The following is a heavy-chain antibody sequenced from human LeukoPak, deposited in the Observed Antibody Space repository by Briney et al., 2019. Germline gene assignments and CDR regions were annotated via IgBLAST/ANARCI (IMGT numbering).Heavy chain of an antibody. Sequence: SSETLSLTCTVSGGSISSYYWSWIRQPPGKGLEWIGYIYYSGSTNYNPSLKSRVTISVDTSKNQFSLKLSSVTAADTAVYYCARGWNYYYYYMDVWGKGTTVTVSS. J-gene: IGHJ6*03. D-gene: IGHD1-1*01. CDR2: IYYSGST. CDR3: ARGWNYYYYYMDV. CDR1: GGSISSYY. V-gene: IGHV4-59*01.